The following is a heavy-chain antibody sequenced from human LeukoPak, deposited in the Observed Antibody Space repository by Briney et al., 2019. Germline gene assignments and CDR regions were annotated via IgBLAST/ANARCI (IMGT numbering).Heavy chain of an antibody. CDR3: ARGHLVSNAFDI. CDR1: GGSFSGYY. CDR2: INHSGST. J-gene: IGHJ3*02. D-gene: IGHD5/OR15-5a*01. V-gene: IGHV4-34*01. Sequence: SETLSLTCAVYGGSFSGYYWSWIRQPPGKGLEWIGEINHSGSTNYNPSLKSRVTISVDTSKNQFSLKLSSVTAADTAVYYCARGHLVSNAFDIWGQGTMVSVSS.